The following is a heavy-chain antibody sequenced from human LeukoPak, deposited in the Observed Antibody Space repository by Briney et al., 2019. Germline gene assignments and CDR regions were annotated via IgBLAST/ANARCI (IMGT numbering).Heavy chain of an antibody. CDR3: VRGSRVYCGGDCYYY. Sequence: SETLSLTCTVFGGSFSGYYWSWIRQPPDKGLDWIGEINPSGSTNYNPSLKTRVTISTDTSKNHFSLNLNSVNAADTGVYYCVRGSRVYCGGDCYYYWGQGTLVTVSS. CDR1: GGSFSGYY. V-gene: IGHV4-34*01. J-gene: IGHJ4*02. D-gene: IGHD2-21*02. CDR2: INPSGST.